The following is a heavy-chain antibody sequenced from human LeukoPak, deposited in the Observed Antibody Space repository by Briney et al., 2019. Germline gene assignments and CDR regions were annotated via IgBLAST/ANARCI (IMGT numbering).Heavy chain of an antibody. CDR3: GKELSAGTGGGWEDYFDY. J-gene: IGHJ4*02. Sequence: PGRSLRLSCAASGFTFSSYGMHWVRQAPGKGLEWVAVISYDGSNKFYADSVKGRFTISRDNSKSTLYLQMNSLRAEDTAVYYCGKELSAGTGGGWEDYFDYWGQGTLVTVS. CDR2: ISYDGSNK. V-gene: IGHV3-30*18. D-gene: IGHD6-13*01. CDR1: GFTFSSYG.